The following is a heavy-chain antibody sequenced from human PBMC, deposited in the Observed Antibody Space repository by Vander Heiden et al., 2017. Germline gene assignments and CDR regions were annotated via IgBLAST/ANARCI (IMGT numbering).Heavy chain of an antibody. D-gene: IGHD3-22*01. CDR1: GGTFSSYA. Sequence: QVQLVQSGAEVKKPGSSVKVSCKASGGTFSSYAISWVRQAPGQGLEWMGGIIPIFGTANYAQKVQGRVTITADESTSTAYMELSRLRSEDTAVYYCANNDYDSSGYLAFDYWGQGTLVTVSS. J-gene: IGHJ4*02. V-gene: IGHV1-69*01. CDR2: IIPIFGTA. CDR3: ANNDYDSSGYLAFDY.